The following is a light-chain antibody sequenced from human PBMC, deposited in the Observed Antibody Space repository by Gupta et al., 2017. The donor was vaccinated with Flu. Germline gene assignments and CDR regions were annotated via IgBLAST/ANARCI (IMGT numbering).Light chain of an antibody. J-gene: IGKJ2*01. CDR3: QQYNSYSGYT. V-gene: IGKV1-5*03. CDR1: QSISAW. Sequence: STLSASVGDRVTITCRASQSISAWLAWYQQKPGKVPKLLIYQASSLESGVPSRFSGSGYGTEFTLTISSLQPDDFATYYCQQYNSYSGYTFGQGTKLEIK. CDR2: QAS.